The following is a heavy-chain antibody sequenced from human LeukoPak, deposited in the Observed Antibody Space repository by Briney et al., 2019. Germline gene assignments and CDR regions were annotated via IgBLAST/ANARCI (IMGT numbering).Heavy chain of an antibody. J-gene: IGHJ5*02. Sequence: PGGSLRLSCSASGFTFSSYWVSWVRQAPGKGLEWLANIKQDGSEKYYVASVKGRFTISRDNAKNSLSLQMNSLRAEDTAVYYWARDGTCGQGSLATVS. D-gene: IGHD1-1*01. CDR2: IKQDGSEK. V-gene: IGHV3-7*03. CDR1: GFTFSSYW. CDR3: ARDGT.